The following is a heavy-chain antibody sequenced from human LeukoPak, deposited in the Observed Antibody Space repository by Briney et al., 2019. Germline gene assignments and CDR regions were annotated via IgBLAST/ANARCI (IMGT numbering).Heavy chain of an antibody. D-gene: IGHD6-13*01. J-gene: IGHJ4*02. CDR3: ARGLRYSSSWSPFNY. V-gene: IGHV4-34*01. CDR1: DGSFSGYY. Sequence: SETLSLTCAVYDGSFSGYYWSWIRQPPGKGLEWIGEINHSGGTNYNPSLKSRVTISVDTSKNQLSLKLSSVTAADTAVYYCARGLRYSSSWSPFNYWGQGTLVTVSS. CDR2: INHSGGT.